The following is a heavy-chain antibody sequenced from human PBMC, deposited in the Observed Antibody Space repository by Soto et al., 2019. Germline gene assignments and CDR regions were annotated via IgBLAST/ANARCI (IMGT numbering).Heavy chain of an antibody. Sequence: GESLKISCKGSGYSFTIYCISWVRQMPWKGLEWMGRIDPSDSYTNYSPSFQGHVTISADKSISTAYLQWSSLKASDTAMYYCASSPIVVVPAAKGGAGYGMDVWGQGTTVTVSS. CDR2: IDPSDSYT. CDR1: GYSFTIYC. J-gene: IGHJ6*02. CDR3: ASSPIVVVPAAKGGAGYGMDV. D-gene: IGHD2-2*01. V-gene: IGHV5-10-1*01.